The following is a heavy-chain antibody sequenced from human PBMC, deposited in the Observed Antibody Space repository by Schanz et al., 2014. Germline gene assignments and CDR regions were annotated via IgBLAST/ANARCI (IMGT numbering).Heavy chain of an antibody. D-gene: IGHD2-8*02. J-gene: IGHJ4*02. CDR1: GFTFSSYA. Sequence: EVQLLESGGGLVQPGGSLRLSCAASGFTFSSYAMSWVRQAPGKGLEWVSVIGVDGTTTYYADSVKGRFTISRDNSKSTLYVEMNSLRVEDTAVYYCAKTLFPGGTQTFGNWGRGTLVTVSS. V-gene: IGHV3-23*01. CDR2: IGVDGTTT. CDR3: AKTLFPGGTQTFGN.